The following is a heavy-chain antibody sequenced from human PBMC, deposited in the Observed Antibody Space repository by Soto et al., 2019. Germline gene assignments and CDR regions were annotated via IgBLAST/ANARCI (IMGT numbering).Heavy chain of an antibody. CDR2: IIPIFGTA. CDR3: ARDLQYYDFWSGYFEGMDV. CDR1: GGTFSSYA. J-gene: IGHJ6*02. Sequence: SLKVSCKASGGTFSSYAISWVRQAPGQGLEWMGGIIPIFGTANYAQKFQGRVTITADESTSTAYMELSSLRSEDTAVYYCARDLQYYDFWSGYFEGMDVWG. D-gene: IGHD3-3*01. V-gene: IGHV1-69*13.